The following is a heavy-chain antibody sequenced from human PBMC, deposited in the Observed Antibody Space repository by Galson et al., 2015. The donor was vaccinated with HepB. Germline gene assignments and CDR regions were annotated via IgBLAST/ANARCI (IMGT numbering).Heavy chain of an antibody. CDR2: IYWNDDK. CDR1: GFSLSTSGVL. V-gene: IGHV2-5*01. CDR3: AHRTSSGIYYNGLAH. Sequence: PALVKPTQTLTLTCTFSGFSLSTSGVLVGWLRQPPGKALEWLALIYWNDDKRYSPSLKTRLTITKDTSKNQVVLTMTNLDPVDTATYYCAHRTSSGIYYNGLAHWGQGTLVTVSS. D-gene: IGHD3-10*01. J-gene: IGHJ4*02.